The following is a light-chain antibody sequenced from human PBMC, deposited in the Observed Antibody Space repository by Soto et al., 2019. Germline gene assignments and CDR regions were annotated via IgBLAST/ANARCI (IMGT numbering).Light chain of an antibody. V-gene: IGKV3-20*01. J-gene: IGKJ1*01. CDR1: QTVASNY. CDR2: GAP. CDR3: QQYGSSFRT. Sequence: IVLTQAPGTLSLSPGERTTLSWRASQTVASNYLAWYQQRPGQAPTLLIYGAPSRATGIPDRFSGSGSGTDFTLPINRLEPEDFAVYYCQQYGSSFRTFGQGTKVDIK.